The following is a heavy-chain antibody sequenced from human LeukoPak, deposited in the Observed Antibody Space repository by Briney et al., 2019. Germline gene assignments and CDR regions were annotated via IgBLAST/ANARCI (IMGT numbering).Heavy chain of an antibody. CDR3: ARDRPGYYGSGSYFGY. V-gene: IGHV4-30-4*01. CDR1: GGSISSGDYY. J-gene: IGHJ4*02. CDR2: IYYSGST. Sequence: SETLSLTCTVSGGSISSGDYYWSWIRQPPGKGLEWIGYIYYSGSTYYNPSLKSRVTISVDTSKNQFSLKLSSVTAADTAVYYCARDRPGYYGSGSYFGYWGQGTLVTVSS. D-gene: IGHD3-10*01.